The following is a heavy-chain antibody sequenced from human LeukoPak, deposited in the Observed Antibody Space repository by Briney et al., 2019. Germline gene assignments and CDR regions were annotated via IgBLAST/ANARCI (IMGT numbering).Heavy chain of an antibody. Sequence: GGSLRLSCAVSGFTFSHYGMHWVRQAPGTGLEWVAVIWSDASDKYYANSVKGRFTISRDNSKNSLYLQMNSLRAEDTAIYYCAKDAQRGFDYSNSLDYWGQGTRVTVSS. J-gene: IGHJ4*02. CDR1: GFTFSHYG. CDR2: IWSDASDK. D-gene: IGHD4-11*01. V-gene: IGHV3-33*06. CDR3: AKDAQRGFDYSNSLDY.